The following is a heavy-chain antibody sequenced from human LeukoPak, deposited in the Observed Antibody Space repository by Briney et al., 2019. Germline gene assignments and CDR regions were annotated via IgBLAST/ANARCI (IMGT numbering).Heavy chain of an antibody. CDR3: ARWHYYGSGSYYTIWFDP. Sequence: SETLSLTCTVSGGSVSSGSYYWSWIRQPPGKGLEWIGYIYYSGSTNYNPSLKSRVTISVDTSKNQFSLKLSSVTAADTAVYYCARWHYYGSGSYYTIWFDPWGQGTLVTVSS. CDR2: IYYSGST. D-gene: IGHD3-10*01. CDR1: GGSVSSGSYY. J-gene: IGHJ5*02. V-gene: IGHV4-61*01.